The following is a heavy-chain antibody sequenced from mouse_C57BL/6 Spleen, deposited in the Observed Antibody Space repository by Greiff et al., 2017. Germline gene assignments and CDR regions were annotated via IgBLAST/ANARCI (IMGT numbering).Heavy chain of an antibody. CDR1: GYTFTDYY. J-gene: IGHJ3*01. CDR2: INPNNGGT. D-gene: IGHD1-1*01. V-gene: IGHV1-26*01. CDR3: ASYYYGSSYEFAY. Sequence: VQLKQSGPELVKPGASVKISCKASGYTFTDYYMNWVKQSHGKSLEWIGDINPNNGGTSYNQKFKGKATLTVDKSSSTAYMELRSLTSEVSAVYYCASYYYGSSYEFAYWGQGTLVTVSA.